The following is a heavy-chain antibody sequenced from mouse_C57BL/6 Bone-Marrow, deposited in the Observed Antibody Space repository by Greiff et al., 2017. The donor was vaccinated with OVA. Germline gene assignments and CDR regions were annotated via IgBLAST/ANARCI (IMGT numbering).Heavy chain of an antibody. CDR3: AKTYYSKWYYAMDY. Sequence: VQLQQSGPELVKPGASVKISCKASGYSFTDYNMNWVKQSHGKSLEWIGVINPNYGTTSYNQKFKGKATLTVDQSSSTAYMQLNSLTSEDSAVYYCAKTYYSKWYYAMDYWGQGTSVTVSS. V-gene: IGHV1-39*01. CDR2: INPNYGTT. CDR1: GYSFTDYN. J-gene: IGHJ4*01. D-gene: IGHD2-5*01.